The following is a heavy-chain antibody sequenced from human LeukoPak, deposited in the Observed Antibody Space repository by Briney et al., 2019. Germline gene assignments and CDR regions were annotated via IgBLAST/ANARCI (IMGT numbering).Heavy chain of an antibody. D-gene: IGHD3-10*01. CDR1: GGSVSSGDYC. V-gene: IGHV4-30-4*01. CDR3: ARTLWFGDLYVFAI. Sequence: SETLSLTCTVSGGSVSSGDYCWSWIRQPPGKGLEWIGYIYYSGSTSYNPSLKSRLTMSLDMSENRFSLVLTSLTAADTAVYYCARTLWFGDLYVFAIWGQGTVVTVSS. J-gene: IGHJ3*02. CDR2: IYYSGST.